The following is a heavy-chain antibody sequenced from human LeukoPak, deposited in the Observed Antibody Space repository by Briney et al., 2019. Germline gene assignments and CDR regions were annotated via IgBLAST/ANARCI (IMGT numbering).Heavy chain of an antibody. V-gene: IGHV3-7*01. D-gene: IGHD4-17*01. J-gene: IGHJ4*02. Sequence: PGGSLRLSCAASEFTFSSYWMSWVRQAPGKGLEWVANIKQDGGQIYYLESVKGRFTVSRDNAKNSRYLQMNSLRAEDTAVYYCARLGARQMLEYWGQGTLVTVSS. CDR2: IKQDGGQI. CDR3: ARLGARQMLEY. CDR1: EFTFSSYW.